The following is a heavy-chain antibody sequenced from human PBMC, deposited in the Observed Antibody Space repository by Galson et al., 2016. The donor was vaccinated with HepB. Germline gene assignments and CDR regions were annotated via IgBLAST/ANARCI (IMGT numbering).Heavy chain of an antibody. CDR1: DGSFREDF. CDR2: IYYSGST. CDR3: ARGGPVTTRRGYYYYYYMDV. V-gene: IGHV4-59*01. D-gene: IGHD4-17*01. Sequence: LSLTCAVHDGSFREDFWRWIRQSPWTGLAWIGYIYYSGSTNYNPSPKSRVTISVDTSKNQFSLKLSSVTAADTAVYYCARGGPVTTRRGYYYYYYMDVGGKGATVTVSS. J-gene: IGHJ6*03.